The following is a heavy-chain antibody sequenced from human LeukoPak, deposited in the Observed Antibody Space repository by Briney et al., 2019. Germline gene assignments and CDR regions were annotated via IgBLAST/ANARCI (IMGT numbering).Heavy chain of an antibody. Sequence: TGGSLRLSCAASGFTFSSYSMNWVRQAPGKGLDWVSYISRSSGSSIYYADSVKGRFTISRDNAKNSLYLQMNSLRAEDTAVYYCARDSSGWYYFDYWGQGILVTVSS. CDR3: ARDSSGWYYFDY. V-gene: IGHV3-48*04. CDR1: GFTFSSYS. D-gene: IGHD6-19*01. J-gene: IGHJ4*02. CDR2: ISRSSGSSI.